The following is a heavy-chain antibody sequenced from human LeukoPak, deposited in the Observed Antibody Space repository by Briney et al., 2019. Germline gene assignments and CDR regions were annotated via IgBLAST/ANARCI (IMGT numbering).Heavy chain of an antibody. CDR2: IWSDGSND. D-gene: IGHD6-19*01. V-gene: IGHV3-33*01. CDR1: GFNFGSDA. J-gene: IGHJ4*02. CDR3: ARDPSGSGWSLSD. Sequence: GRSLRLSCTASGFNFGSDAMHWVRQAPGKGLEWVAFIWSDGSNDHYADSVKGRFTISRDNSKNTVCLQMNSLRVEDTAVYCCARDPSGSGWSLSDWGQGTPVTVSS.